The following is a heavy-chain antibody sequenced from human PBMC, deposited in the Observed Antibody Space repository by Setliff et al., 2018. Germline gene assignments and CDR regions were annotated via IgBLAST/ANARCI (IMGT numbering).Heavy chain of an antibody. D-gene: IGHD3-3*01. CDR3: ARMSGFLYIDV. J-gene: IGHJ6*03. Sequence: TLSLTCSVSGGSISSGGFYWSWIRQSAGRGLEWIGHFHTGGATDYNLSLKSRVTISLDSSKNQFSLKLSSVTAADTAVYYCARMSGFLYIDVWGKGTTVTVSS. CDR1: GGSISSGGFY. CDR2: FHTGGAT. V-gene: IGHV4-61*09.